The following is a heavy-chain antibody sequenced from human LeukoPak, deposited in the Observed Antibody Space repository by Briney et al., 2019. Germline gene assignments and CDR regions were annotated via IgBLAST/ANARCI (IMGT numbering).Heavy chain of an antibody. V-gene: IGHV3-53*01. Sequence: GGSLRLSCAASGFSISHYYMTWVRQTPGKGLDWVSVIYTGGGTNYGDSVKGGFTSSRDNSKNTLYLQMNSLRADDTAIYYCARGQAYCGADCYSDWGQGTLVTVSS. CDR1: GFSISHYY. CDR3: ARGQAYCGADCYSD. D-gene: IGHD2-21*02. J-gene: IGHJ4*02. CDR2: IYTGGGT.